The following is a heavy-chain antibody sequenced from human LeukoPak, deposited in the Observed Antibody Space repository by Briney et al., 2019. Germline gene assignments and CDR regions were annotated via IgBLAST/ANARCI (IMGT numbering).Heavy chain of an antibody. Sequence: PGGSLRLSCAASGFTFTSYSMNWVRQAPGKGLEWVSTISGSGGSTYYADSVKGRFTISRDNSKNTLYLQMNSLRAEDTAVYYCAKDIVTLFDYWGQGTLVTVSS. D-gene: IGHD2/OR15-2a*01. J-gene: IGHJ4*02. CDR3: AKDIVTLFDY. CDR1: GFTFTSYS. V-gene: IGHV3-23*01. CDR2: ISGSGGST.